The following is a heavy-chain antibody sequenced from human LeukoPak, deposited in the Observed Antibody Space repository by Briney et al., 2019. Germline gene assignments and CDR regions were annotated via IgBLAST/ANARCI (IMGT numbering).Heavy chain of an antibody. V-gene: IGHV1-69*04. Sequence: SMKVSCTASGGTFSCYAISWVRQAPGQGLEWMGRIIPIFGIANYAQKFQGRVTITADKSTSTAYMELSSLRSEDTAVYYCARLVPTTVVTPGYYYGMDVWGQGTTVTVSS. CDR3: ARLVPTTVVTPGYYYGMDV. J-gene: IGHJ6*02. D-gene: IGHD4-23*01. CDR2: IIPIFGIA. CDR1: GGTFSCYA.